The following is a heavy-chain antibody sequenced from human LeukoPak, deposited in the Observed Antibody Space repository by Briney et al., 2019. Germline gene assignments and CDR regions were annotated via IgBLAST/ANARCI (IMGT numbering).Heavy chain of an antibody. Sequence: PGGSLRLSCAASGFTFSDYYMSWIRQAPGKGLEWVSYISSSGSTIYYADSVKGRFTISRDNAKNSLYLQMNSLRAEDTAVYYCARVRLVGATYDAFDIWGQGTMVTVSS. V-gene: IGHV3-11*01. J-gene: IGHJ3*02. D-gene: IGHD1-26*01. CDR2: ISSSGSTI. CDR1: GFTFSDYY. CDR3: ARVRLVGATYDAFDI.